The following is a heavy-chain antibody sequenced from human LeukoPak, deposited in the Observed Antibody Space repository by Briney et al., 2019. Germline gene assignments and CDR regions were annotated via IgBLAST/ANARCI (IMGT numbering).Heavy chain of an antibody. V-gene: IGHV3-53*05. CDR1: GFTVSSNY. J-gene: IGHJ4*02. CDR3: VKDSDSSGYYPDD. Sequence: GGSLRLSCAASGFTVSSNYMSWVRQAPGKGLEWVSVIYSGGSTYYADSVKGRFTISRDNSKNTLYLQMNSLRVEDTAFYYCVKDSDSSGYYPDDWGQGTLVTVSS. CDR2: IYSGGST. D-gene: IGHD3-22*01.